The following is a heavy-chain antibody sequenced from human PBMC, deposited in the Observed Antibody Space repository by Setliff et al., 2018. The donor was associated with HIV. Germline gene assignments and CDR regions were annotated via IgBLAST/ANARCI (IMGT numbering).Heavy chain of an antibody. CDR3: ARLRGLNLEPFDY. V-gene: IGHV4-59*08. CDR2: IYSGGST. CDR1: GGSIGGYY. D-gene: IGHD1-1*01. Sequence: TLSLTCTVSGGSIGGYYWSWIRQPPGTGLEWLGCIYSGGSTNYNPSLESRVTISLDTSKTQFSLKLSSVTAADTAVYYCARLRGLNLEPFDYWGQGTLVTVSS. J-gene: IGHJ4*02.